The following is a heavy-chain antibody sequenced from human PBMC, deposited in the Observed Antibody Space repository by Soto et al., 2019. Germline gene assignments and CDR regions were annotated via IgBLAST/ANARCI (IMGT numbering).Heavy chain of an antibody. Sequence: ASVKVSCKASGYTFMSYPLHWVRQAPGQRPEWMGWINAGDDITQFSQKFQGRLTFTRDTSASTGYMELRSLRSEDTAVYYCARDPLTLVRGVIAYLDYWGQGTPVTVSS. CDR3: ARDPLTLVRGVIAYLDY. CDR2: INAGDDIT. CDR1: GYTFMSYP. V-gene: IGHV1-3*01. J-gene: IGHJ4*02. D-gene: IGHD3-10*01.